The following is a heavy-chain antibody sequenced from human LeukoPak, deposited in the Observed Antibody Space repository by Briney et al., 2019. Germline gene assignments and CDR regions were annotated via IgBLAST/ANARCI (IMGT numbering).Heavy chain of an antibody. V-gene: IGHV3-13*04. J-gene: IGHJ4*02. CDR2: IGTAGYT. CDR3: ARATRGFDY. D-gene: IGHD1-14*01. CDR1: GFAFSSYD. Sequence: GGSLRLSCAASGFAFSSYDMHWVRQATGKGLEWGSAIGTAGYTYYAGSVKGRFTISRENAKNALYLQMNSLRAGDTAVYYCARATRGFDYWGQGILVTVSP.